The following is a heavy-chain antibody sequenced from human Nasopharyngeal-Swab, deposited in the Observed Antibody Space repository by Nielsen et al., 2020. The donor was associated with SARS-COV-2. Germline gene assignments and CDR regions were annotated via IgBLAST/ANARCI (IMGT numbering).Heavy chain of an antibody. Sequence: GGSLRLSCAASGFTLSKYWMHWVRQAPGKGLAWVSHIKNDGTTTTYADAVKGRFTMSRDDAKNTLYLQMNSLRTEDTAVYYCARDGQGAVDLDYWGQGSLVTVSS. J-gene: IGHJ4*02. CDR3: ARDGQGAVDLDY. D-gene: IGHD6-19*01. CDR1: GFTLSKYW. CDR2: IKNDGTTT. V-gene: IGHV3-74*01.